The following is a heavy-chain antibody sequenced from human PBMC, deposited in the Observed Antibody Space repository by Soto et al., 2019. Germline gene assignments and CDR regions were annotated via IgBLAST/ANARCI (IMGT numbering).Heavy chain of an antibody. CDR2: INAGNGNT. V-gene: IGHV1-3*01. D-gene: IGHD3-10*01. CDR1: GYTFTSYA. CDR3: ARVVHYYGSGSYYKKARPEYYFDY. J-gene: IGHJ4*02. Sequence: GSVKVSCKASGYTFTSYAMHWVRQAPGQRLEWMGWINAGNGNTKYSQKFQGRVTITRDTSASTAYMELSSLRSEDTAVYYCARVVHYYGSGSYYKKARPEYYFDYWGQGTLVTVSS.